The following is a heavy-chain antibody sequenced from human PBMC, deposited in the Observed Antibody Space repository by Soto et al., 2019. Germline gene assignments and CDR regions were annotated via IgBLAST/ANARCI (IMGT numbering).Heavy chain of an antibody. CDR2: IYYSGST. J-gene: IGHJ4*02. Sequence: PSETLSLTCTVSGGSISSYYWSWIRQPPGKGLEWIGYIYYSGSTNYNPSLKSRVTISVDTSKNQFSLKLSSVTAADTAVYYCARFGIAAAGIDYWGQGTLVTVPQ. V-gene: IGHV4-59*08. D-gene: IGHD6-13*01. CDR1: GGSISSYY. CDR3: ARFGIAAAGIDY.